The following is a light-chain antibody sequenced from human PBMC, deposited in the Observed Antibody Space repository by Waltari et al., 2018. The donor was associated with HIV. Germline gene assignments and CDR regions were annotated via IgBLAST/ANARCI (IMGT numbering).Light chain of an antibody. CDR2: ANK. Sequence: QSVLTQPPSASGTPGQSVTISCSGSNSNIGEYPVNWYHQVPGTAPKLVIYANKPRPAGVPASFSGSQSGTSASLAISGRRSEDEGYYYCAAWDDTLYGLFGGGTKLTVL. CDR3: AAWDDTLYGL. CDR1: NSNIGEYP. J-gene: IGLJ2*01. V-gene: IGLV1-44*01.